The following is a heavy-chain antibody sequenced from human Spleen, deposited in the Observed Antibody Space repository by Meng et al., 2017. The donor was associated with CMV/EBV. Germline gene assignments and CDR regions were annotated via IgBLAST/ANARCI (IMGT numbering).Heavy chain of an antibody. CDR2: IYHSGYT. D-gene: IGHD2-21*02. J-gene: IGHJ6*02. CDR1: GYSITSGYY. Sequence: SETLSLTCTVSGYSITSGYYWGWIRQPPGQGLEWIASIYHSGYTYYNPSLQSRVTMSVDTSKNQFSLKLSSVTAADTAVYYCAREMVTASYSYGMDVWGQGTTVTVSS. CDR3: AREMVTASYSYGMDV. V-gene: IGHV4-38-2*02.